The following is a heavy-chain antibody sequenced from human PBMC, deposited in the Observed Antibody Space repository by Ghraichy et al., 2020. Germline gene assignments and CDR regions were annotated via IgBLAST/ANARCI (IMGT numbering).Heavy chain of an antibody. D-gene: IGHD3-16*01. Sequence: GGSLRLSCVGSGFTFSRYWMTWVRQAPGQGLEWVANIKEDGSEKYYVDSVKGRFTISRDNAKNSLYLQMNSLRAEDTAVYYCARDPSNPTFRYYYGMDVWGQGTTVTVSS. V-gene: IGHV3-7*01. CDR1: GFTFSRYW. J-gene: IGHJ6*02. CDR3: ARDPSNPTFRYYYGMDV. CDR2: IKEDGSEK.